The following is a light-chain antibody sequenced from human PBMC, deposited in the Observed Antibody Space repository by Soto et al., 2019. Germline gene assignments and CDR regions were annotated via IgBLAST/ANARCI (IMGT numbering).Light chain of an antibody. CDR2: EVS. J-gene: IGLJ2*01. CDR3: SSYTRSRTLDL. CDR1: SSDVGGYNY. V-gene: IGLV2-14*01. Sequence: QSALTQPASVSGSPGQSITISCTGTSSDVGGYNYVSWYQQHPGKAPKLMIYEVSNRPSGVSNRFSVSKSGNTASLTISGLHAEDEADYYCSSYTRSRTLDLFGGGTKVTVL.